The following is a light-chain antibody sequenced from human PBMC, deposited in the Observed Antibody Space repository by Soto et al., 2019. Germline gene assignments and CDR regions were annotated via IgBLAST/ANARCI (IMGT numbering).Light chain of an antibody. J-gene: IGLJ3*02. CDR1: SSDVGSYNL. Sequence: QSALTQPASVSGSPEQSITISCTGTSSDVGSYNLVSWYQQHPGKAPTVMIYEATKRPSGVSNRFSGSKSGNTASLTISGLQAEDEADYYCCAYAGSGTVVFGGGTEVTV. CDR3: CAYAGSGTVV. CDR2: EAT. V-gene: IGLV2-23*01.